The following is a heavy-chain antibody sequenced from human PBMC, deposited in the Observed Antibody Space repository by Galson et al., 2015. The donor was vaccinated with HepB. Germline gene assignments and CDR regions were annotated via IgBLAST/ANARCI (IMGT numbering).Heavy chain of an antibody. J-gene: IGHJ6*03. D-gene: IGHD2-15*01. V-gene: IGHV3-23*01. CDR1: GFTFRNYA. CDR3: AKGSAVGGGYYYYYYIDV. Sequence: SLRLSCAASGFTFRNYAMTWVRQAPGKGLEWVSGISGGGTNTYYAESVKGRSTIPRDNSRNTLYLQMHSLRAEDTALYYCAKGSAVGGGYYYYYYIDVWGKGTTVAVSS. CDR2: ISGGGTNT.